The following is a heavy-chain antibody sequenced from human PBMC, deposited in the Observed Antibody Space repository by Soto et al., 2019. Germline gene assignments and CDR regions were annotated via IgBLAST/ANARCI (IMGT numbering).Heavy chain of an antibody. J-gene: IGHJ4*02. V-gene: IGHV3-9*01. D-gene: IGHD2-2*01. Sequence: EVQLVESGGGLVQPGRSLRLSCAASGFTFDDYAMHWVRQAPGKGLEWVSGISWNSGSIGYADSVKGRFTISRDNAKNSLYLQTHSLRAEDTALYYCAKGGQLLAEGGGYWGQGTLVTVSS. CDR1: GFTFDDYA. CDR2: ISWNSGSI. CDR3: AKGGQLLAEGGGY.